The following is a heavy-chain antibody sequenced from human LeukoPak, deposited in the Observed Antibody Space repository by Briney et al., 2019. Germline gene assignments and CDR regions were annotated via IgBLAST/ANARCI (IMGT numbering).Heavy chain of an antibody. CDR1: GFTFSTFS. V-gene: IGHV3-48*04. J-gene: IGHJ4*02. CDR3: ARDYGDYDGFDY. D-gene: IGHD4-17*01. CDR2: VSTSGSTR. Sequence: PGGSLRLSCAASGFTFSTFSMNWVRQASGKGLEWVSYVSTSGSTRYYADSVKGRFTISRDNTKNSLYLQMNSLRAEDTAVYYCARDYGDYDGFDYWGQGILVTVSS.